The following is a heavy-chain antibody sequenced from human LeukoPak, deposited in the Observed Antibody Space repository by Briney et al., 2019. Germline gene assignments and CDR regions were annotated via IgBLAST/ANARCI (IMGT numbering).Heavy chain of an antibody. V-gene: IGHV5-51*01. CDR3: TLHSGSRVYSDYDY. D-gene: IGHD5-12*01. J-gene: IGHJ4*02. CDR2: IYPGDSET. Sequence: GESLKISCKGSGYNFTNYWIAWVRQMPGKGLEWMGIIYPGDSETTYSPSFQGQVTISADKSISTAYLQWSSLKASDSAMYYCTLHSGSRVYSDYDYWGQGTLVTVSS. CDR1: GYNFTNYW.